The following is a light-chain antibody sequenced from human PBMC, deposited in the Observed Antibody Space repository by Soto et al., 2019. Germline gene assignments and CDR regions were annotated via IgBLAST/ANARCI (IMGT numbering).Light chain of an antibody. V-gene: IGLV1-51*01. CDR3: GTWDSSLSAYV. CDR1: SSNIGNNY. CDR2: DNN. Sequence: QSVLTQPPSVSAAPGQKVTISCSGSSSNIGNNYVSWYQQLPGTAPKLLIYDNNKRSSGIPDRFSGSKSGTSATLGITGLQTGDDADYYCGTWDSSLSAYVFGPGTKLTVL. J-gene: IGLJ1*01.